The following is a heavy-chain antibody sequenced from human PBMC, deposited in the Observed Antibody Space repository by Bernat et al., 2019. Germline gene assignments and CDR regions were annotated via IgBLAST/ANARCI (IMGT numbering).Heavy chain of an antibody. V-gene: IGHV3-48*03. D-gene: IGHD6-19*01. CDR1: RFAFSGFE. CDR3: ARGIAVADHDAFDI. CDR2: ISISGTTK. Sequence: EVELEESGGGLVQPGGSLRLSCAASRFAFSGFEMNWVRQAPGKGLEWVSYISISGTTKYYADSVKGRFTISRENAKNSLYLQMNSLRAGDTAVYYCARGIAVADHDAFDIWGQGTMVTVSS. J-gene: IGHJ3*02.